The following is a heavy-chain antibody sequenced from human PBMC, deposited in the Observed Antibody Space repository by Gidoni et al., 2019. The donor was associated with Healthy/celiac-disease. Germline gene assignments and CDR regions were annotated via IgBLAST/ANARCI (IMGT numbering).Heavy chain of an antibody. J-gene: IGHJ4*02. D-gene: IGHD6-19*01. CDR2: ISYDGSNK. Sequence: QVQLVESGGGVVQPGRSRRLSCAASGFTFRSSATRWVRQAPGKGLEWVAVISYDGSNKYYADSVKGRFTISRDNSKNTLYLQMNSLRAEDTAVYYCAREGWDRAKYYFDYWGQGTLVTVSS. CDR3: AREGWDRAKYYFDY. CDR1: GFTFRSSA. V-gene: IGHV3-30-3*01.